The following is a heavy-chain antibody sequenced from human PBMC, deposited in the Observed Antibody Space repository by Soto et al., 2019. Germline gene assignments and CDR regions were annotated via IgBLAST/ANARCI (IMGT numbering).Heavy chain of an antibody. V-gene: IGHV3-23*01. Sequence: EMQLLESGGGLVQPGGSLRLSCTTSGFTFRHFAMSWVRQAPGKGLEWVSSIGGGDDDRFYSDSVKGRFTITRDNGKSIVYLQMHSLRAEDTAQCFFAKDREDHNSVWDAFDVWGPGTVVTGSS. J-gene: IGHJ3*01. CDR3: AKDREDHNSVWDAFDV. CDR2: IGGGDDDR. CDR1: GFTFRHFA. D-gene: IGHD1-1*01.